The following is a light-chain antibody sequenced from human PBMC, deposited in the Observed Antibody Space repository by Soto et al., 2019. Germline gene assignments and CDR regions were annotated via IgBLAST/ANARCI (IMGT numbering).Light chain of an antibody. J-gene: IGLJ1*01. CDR2: DVS. CDR3: SSYTSSSTYV. V-gene: IGLV2-14*03. Sequence: QSVLTQPASVSGSPGQSITVSCTGSSSDVGGYNYVSWYQQHPGKAPKLMIYDVSYRPSGVSNRFSGSKSGNTASLTISGLLAEDEADYYCSSYTSSSTYVFGTGTKVTVL. CDR1: SSDVGGYNY.